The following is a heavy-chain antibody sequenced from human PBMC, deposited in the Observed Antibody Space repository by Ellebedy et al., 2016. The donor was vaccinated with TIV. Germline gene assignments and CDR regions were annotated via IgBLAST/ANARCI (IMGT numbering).Heavy chain of an antibody. D-gene: IGHD2-21*02. CDR2: IYSGGST. V-gene: IGHV3-66*01. CDR1: GFTVSSNY. Sequence: GESLKISCAASGFTVSSNYMSWVRQAPGKGLEWVSVIYSGGSTYYADSVKGRFIISRDNSKNTLYLQMNGLRAEDTAVYYCARDGVAYCGGDCYFGAFDFWGQGTMVTVSS. CDR3: ARDGVAYCGGDCYFGAFDF. J-gene: IGHJ3*01.